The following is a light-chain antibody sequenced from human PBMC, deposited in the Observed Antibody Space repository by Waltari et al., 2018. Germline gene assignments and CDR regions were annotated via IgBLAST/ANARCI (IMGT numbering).Light chain of an antibody. CDR1: QSITRA. V-gene: IGKV3-20*01. Sequence: EIVLTQSPGILSLSPGERATLSCRASQSITRALAWYQQKPGQAPRLLIYGASSRATGTPDRFSGGGSGTDFSLTINRLEPEDFAVYYCQHYVRLPATFGQGTKVEIK. J-gene: IGKJ1*01. CDR3: QHYVRLPAT. CDR2: GAS.